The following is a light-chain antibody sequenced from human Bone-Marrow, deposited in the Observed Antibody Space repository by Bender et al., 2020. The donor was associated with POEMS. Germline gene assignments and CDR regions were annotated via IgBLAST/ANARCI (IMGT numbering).Light chain of an antibody. Sequence: SFVVTQPPSVSVAPGQTAKITCGTRNIGSKTVHWYQQRPGQAPLLVVVDDRDRPSGIPERFSGSNSGNTATLTISGTQAMDEADYYCPAWDSSTAYVFGTRTKVTVL. V-gene: IGLV3-21*02. J-gene: IGLJ1*01. CDR1: NIGSKT. CDR3: PAWDSSTAYV. CDR2: DDR.